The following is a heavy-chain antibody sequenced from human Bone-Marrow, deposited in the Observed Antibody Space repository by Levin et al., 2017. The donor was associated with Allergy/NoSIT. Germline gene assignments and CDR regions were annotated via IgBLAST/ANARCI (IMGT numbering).Heavy chain of an antibody. D-gene: IGHD4-17*01. CDR2: ISSSGSTI. Sequence: TGGSLRLSCAASGFTFSSYEMNWVRQAPGKGLEWVSYISSSGSTIYYADSVKGRFTISRDNAKNSLYLQMNSLRAEDTAVYYCASAFMTTVTTSARLYWYFDLWGRGTLVTVSS. J-gene: IGHJ2*01. CDR1: GFTFSSYE. V-gene: IGHV3-48*03. CDR3: ASAFMTTVTTSARLYWYFDL.